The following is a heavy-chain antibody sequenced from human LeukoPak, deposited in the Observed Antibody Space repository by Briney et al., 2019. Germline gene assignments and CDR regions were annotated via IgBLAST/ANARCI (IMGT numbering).Heavy chain of an antibody. J-gene: IGHJ6*02. CDR1: GGSISGYY. Sequence: SETLSLTCTVSGGSISGYYWSWLRQSPGQRLEWIGNIFYSGSTKYNPSLKSRVSISLDTSKNQVSLRLSSVTAADTAVYYCARRDYGMDVWGQGTTVTVSS. CDR3: ARRDYGMDV. V-gene: IGHV4-59*08. CDR2: IFYSGST.